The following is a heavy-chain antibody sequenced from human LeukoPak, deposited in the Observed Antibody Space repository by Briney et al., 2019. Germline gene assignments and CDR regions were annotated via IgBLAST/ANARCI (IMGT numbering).Heavy chain of an antibody. Sequence: GGSLRLSCAASGFTFSSYAMHWVRQAPGKGLEWVVIISCDGSNKYYADSVKGRFTISRDNSKNTLYLQMNSLRAEDTAVYYCARGPGYGKRGWFDPWGQGTLVTVSS. CDR3: ARGPGYGKRGWFDP. D-gene: IGHD5-18*01. CDR2: ISCDGSNK. CDR1: GFTFSSYA. V-gene: IGHV3-30*04. J-gene: IGHJ5*02.